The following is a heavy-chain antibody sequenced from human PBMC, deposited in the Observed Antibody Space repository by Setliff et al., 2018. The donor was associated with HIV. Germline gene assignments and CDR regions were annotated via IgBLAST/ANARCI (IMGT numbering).Heavy chain of an antibody. V-gene: IGHV4-38-2*02. CDR1: GYSISSGYY. CDR3: GRQAWDHQSSGYFVDY. D-gene: IGHD6-19*01. Sequence: PSETLPLTCTVSGYSISSGYYWGWIRQPPGKGLEWIGSIYQTGSTNYNPSLKSRVTVSLDMSKNQFSLKLTSVTAADTAVYYCGRQAWDHQSSGYFVDYWGQGTLVTVSS. CDR2: IYQTGST. J-gene: IGHJ4*02.